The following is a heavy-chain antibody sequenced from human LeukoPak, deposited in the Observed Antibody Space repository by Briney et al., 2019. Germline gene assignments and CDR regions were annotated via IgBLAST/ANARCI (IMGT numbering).Heavy chain of an antibody. CDR2: ISSSSSYI. CDR1: GFTFSSYW. J-gene: IGHJ4*02. Sequence: PGGSLRLSCAASGFTFSSYWMNWVRQAPGKGLEWVSSISSSSSYIYYADSAKGRFTISRDNAKNSLYLQMDSLRAEDTAVYYCVRVDDYVWGSQTLDYWGQGTLVTVSS. V-gene: IGHV3-21*01. CDR3: VRVDDYVWGSQTLDY. D-gene: IGHD3-16*01.